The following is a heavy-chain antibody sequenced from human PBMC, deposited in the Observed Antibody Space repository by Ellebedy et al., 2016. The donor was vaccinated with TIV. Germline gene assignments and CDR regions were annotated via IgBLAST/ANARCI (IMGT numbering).Heavy chain of an antibody. V-gene: IGHV3-13*01. D-gene: IGHD5-24*01. CDR3: ARATSGFDY. CDR1: GFTFSSHD. Sequence: GESLKISCAASGFTFSSHDMHWVRQATGKGLEWVSGITSAGDTYYLGSVKGRFIISRDSAKNSLYLQMNSLRAEDTAVYYCARATSGFDYWGQGALVTVSS. CDR2: ITSAGDT. J-gene: IGHJ4*02.